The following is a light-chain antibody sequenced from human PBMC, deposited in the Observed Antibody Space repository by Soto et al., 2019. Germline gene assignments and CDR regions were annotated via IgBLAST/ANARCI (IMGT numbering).Light chain of an antibody. J-gene: IGKJ2*01. CDR3: QQYDMSPPDT. CDR1: QGVSRTW. V-gene: IGKV3-20*01. CDR2: SAS. Sequence: PGESPTLSCRASQGVSRTWLAWYQQKPGRAPRLLIYSASSRLTGIPDRFRGSGSGTAFTLTISRLEPEDIAVYYCQQYDMSPPDTFGEGTRREFK.